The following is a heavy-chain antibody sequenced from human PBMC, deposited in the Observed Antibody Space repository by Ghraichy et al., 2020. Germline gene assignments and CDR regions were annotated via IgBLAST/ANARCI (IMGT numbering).Heavy chain of an antibody. D-gene: IGHD4-17*01. CDR3: AKVVQTTVTTDYYYGMDV. V-gene: IGHV3-23*01. CDR2: ISGSGGST. CDR1: GFTFSSYA. Sequence: GGSLRLSCAASGFTFSSYAMSWVRQAPGKGLEWVSAISGSGGSTYYADSVKGRFTISRDNSKNTLYLQMNSLRAEDTAVYYCAKVVQTTVTTDYYYGMDVWGQGTTVTVSS. J-gene: IGHJ6*02.